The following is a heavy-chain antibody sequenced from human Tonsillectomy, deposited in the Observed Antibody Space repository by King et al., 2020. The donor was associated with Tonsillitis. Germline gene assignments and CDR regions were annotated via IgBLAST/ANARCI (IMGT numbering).Heavy chain of an antibody. Sequence: VQLVESGGGVVQPGRSLRLSCAASGFTFSSYGMHWVRQAPGKGLEWVAVISYDGSNKYYADSVKGRFTISRDNSKNTLYLQMNSLRAEDTAVYYCAKDSPDVYGSSWTYSYYGMDVWGQGTTVTVSS. D-gene: IGHD6-13*01. CDR2: ISYDGSNK. J-gene: IGHJ6*02. CDR1: GFTFSSYG. V-gene: IGHV3-30*18. CDR3: AKDSPDVYGSSWTYSYYGMDV.